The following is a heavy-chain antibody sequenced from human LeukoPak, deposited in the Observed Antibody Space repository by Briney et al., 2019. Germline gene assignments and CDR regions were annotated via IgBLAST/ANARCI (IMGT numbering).Heavy chain of an antibody. D-gene: IGHD5-12*01. V-gene: IGHV4-61*02. CDR2: IYTSGST. Sequence: SETLSLTCTVSGGSISSGSYYWSWIRQPAGKGLEWIWRIYTSGSTNYNPSLKSRVTISVDTSKNQFSLKLSSVTAADTAVYYCATDVLGHDSLGYYYYMDVWGKGTTVTVSS. CDR1: GGSISSGSYY. CDR3: ATDVLGHDSLGYYYYMDV. J-gene: IGHJ6*03.